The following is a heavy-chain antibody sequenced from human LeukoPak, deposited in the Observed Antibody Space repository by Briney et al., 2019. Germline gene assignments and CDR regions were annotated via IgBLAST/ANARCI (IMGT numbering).Heavy chain of an antibody. D-gene: IGHD1-14*01. CDR3: AGVPGLGATGPFDY. CDR2: IYYSGST. CDR1: GGSISSHY. Sequence: SETLSLTCTVSGGSISSHYWSWIRQPPGKGLEWIGYIYYSGSTNYNPSLKSRVTISVDTSKNQFSLKLSSVTAADTAVYYCAGVPGLGATGPFDYWGQGTLVTVSS. J-gene: IGHJ4*02. V-gene: IGHV4-59*11.